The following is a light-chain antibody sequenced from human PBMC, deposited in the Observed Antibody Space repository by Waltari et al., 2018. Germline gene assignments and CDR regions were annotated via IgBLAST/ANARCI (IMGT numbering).Light chain of an antibody. CDR1: QSISSW. J-gene: IGKJ2*01. Sequence: DIQMTQSPSTLSASVGDRVTITCRASQSISSWLAWYQQKPGKAPKLLIYDASSLESGVPSRFSGSGSGTEFTLTISSLQPDDFAFYYCQQYNNWPPEDTFGQGTKLEIK. V-gene: IGKV1-5*01. CDR3: QQYNNWPPEDT. CDR2: DAS.